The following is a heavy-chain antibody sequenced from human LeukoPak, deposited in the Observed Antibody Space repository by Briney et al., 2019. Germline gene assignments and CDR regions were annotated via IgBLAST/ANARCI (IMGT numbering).Heavy chain of an antibody. CDR1: GYTFTVYY. Sequence: GASVKVSCKASGYTFTVYYIHWVRQAPGQGPEWMGWVIPHSGGTTYAQKFQGRVTMTSDTSVNTAYMELGGLRFDDTAVYYCTRGILLKERGTFDIWGQGTMVTVSS. CDR2: VIPHSGGT. CDR3: TRGILLKERGTFDI. D-gene: IGHD1-1*01. J-gene: IGHJ3*02. V-gene: IGHV1-2*02.